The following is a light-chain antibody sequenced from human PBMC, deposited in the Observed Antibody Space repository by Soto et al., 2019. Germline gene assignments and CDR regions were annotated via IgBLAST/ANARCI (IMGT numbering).Light chain of an antibody. J-gene: IGKJ2*01. CDR3: HQYGYSPNT. Sequence: EIVLTQSPGTLSLSPGERATLSCRASRSVNSRYLAWYQQKPGQAPRLLIYGASSRATGIPDRFSGSGSGTDSTLTISRLEPEDFAVYHCHQYGYSPNTFGQGTKLEIK. CDR2: GAS. CDR1: RSVNSRY. V-gene: IGKV3-20*01.